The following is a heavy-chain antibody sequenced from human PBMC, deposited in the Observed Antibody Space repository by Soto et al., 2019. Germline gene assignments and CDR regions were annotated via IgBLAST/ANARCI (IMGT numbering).Heavy chain of an antibody. CDR3: ARLSSSGWQTWFDP. CDR2: IYYSGST. J-gene: IGHJ5*02. CDR1: GGSISSYY. Sequence: QVQLQESGPGLVKPSETLSLTCTVSGGSISSYYWSWIRQPPGKGLEWIGYIYYSGSTNYNPSLKSRVTISVDTSMNPFSLKLSSVTAADTAVYYCARLSSSGWQTWFDPWGQGTLVTVSS. V-gene: IGHV4-59*08. D-gene: IGHD6-19*01.